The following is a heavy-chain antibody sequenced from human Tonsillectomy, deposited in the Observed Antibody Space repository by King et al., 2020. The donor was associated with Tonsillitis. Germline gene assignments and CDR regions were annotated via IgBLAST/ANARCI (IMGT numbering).Heavy chain of an antibody. V-gene: IGHV3-72*01. D-gene: IGHD3-3*01. CDR2: TRNKVNSYTT. J-gene: IGHJ4*02. Sequence: VQLVESGGGLVQPGGSLRLSCAASGFTFSDHYMDWVRQAPGKGLEWVGRTRNKVNSYTTEYAASVKGRFTISRDDSKNSLYLQMNSLKTEDTAVYYCARADLEWLLGFDYWGQGTLVTVSS. CDR1: GFTFSDHY. CDR3: ARADLEWLLGFDY.